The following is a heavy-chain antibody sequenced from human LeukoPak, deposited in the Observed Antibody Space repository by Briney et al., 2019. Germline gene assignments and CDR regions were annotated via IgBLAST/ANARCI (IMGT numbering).Heavy chain of an antibody. V-gene: IGHV4-30-4*07. Sequence: PSETLSLTCGVSGYSISSGGYSWHWIRQAPGKGLEWIGYIYNSGSTSYNPSLKSRLAMSVDTSKNQFSLKLSSVTAADTALYYCARVGIAVAGRFDYWGQGTLVTVSS. D-gene: IGHD6-19*01. CDR2: IYNSGST. CDR3: ARVGIAVAGRFDY. J-gene: IGHJ4*02. CDR1: GYSISSGGYS.